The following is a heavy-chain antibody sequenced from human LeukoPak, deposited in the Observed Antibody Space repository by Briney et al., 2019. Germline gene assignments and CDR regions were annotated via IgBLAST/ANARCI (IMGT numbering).Heavy chain of an antibody. CDR3: AKDPSPSTVTTFDY. V-gene: IGHV3-23*01. CDR1: GFTFSSYA. Sequence: PGGSLRLSCAASGFTFSSYAMSWVRQAPGKGLEWVSAISGSGGSTYYADSVKGRFTISRDNSKNTLYLQMNNLRAEDTAVYYCAKDPSPSTVTTFDYWGQGTLVTVSS. D-gene: IGHD4-17*01. J-gene: IGHJ4*02. CDR2: ISGSGGST.